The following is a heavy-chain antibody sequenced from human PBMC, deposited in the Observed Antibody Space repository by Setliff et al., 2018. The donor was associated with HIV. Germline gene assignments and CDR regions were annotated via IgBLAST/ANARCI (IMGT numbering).Heavy chain of an antibody. CDR2: IKTKSDGETA. D-gene: IGHD3-10*01. V-gene: IGHV3-15*01. CDR1: GYTFTNYD. CDR3: TTNLPRPEALRQSGVDP. J-gene: IGHJ5*02. Sequence: SCKPSGYTFTNYDINWVRQAAGQGLEWVGRIKTKSDGETADYAAPVKGRFTISRDDSKNTLYLQMNSLKNEDTAVYYCTTNLPRPEALRQSGVDPWGQGALVTVSS.